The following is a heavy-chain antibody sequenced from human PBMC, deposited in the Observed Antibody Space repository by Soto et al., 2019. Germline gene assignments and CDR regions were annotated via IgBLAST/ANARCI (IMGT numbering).Heavy chain of an antibody. CDR1: GYSFTIYG. J-gene: IGHJ4*02. D-gene: IGHD2-15*01. CDR2: ISTYDGNT. Sequence: AAVKVSCKASGYSFTIYGITWVRQAPGQGLEWMGWISTYDGNTNYAQNFQGRVSMARDTSTSTAYMELRSLRSDDTAVYYCARDRGRSCIGGICPFDYWGQGTLVTVSS. CDR3: ARDRGRSCIGGICPFDY. V-gene: IGHV1-18*01.